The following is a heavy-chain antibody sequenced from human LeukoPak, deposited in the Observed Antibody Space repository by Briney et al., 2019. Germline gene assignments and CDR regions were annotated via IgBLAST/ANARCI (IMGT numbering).Heavy chain of an antibody. CDR3: ARDGFLEWLFFDYYYGMDV. CDR1: GFTFSSYA. J-gene: IGHJ6*02. V-gene: IGHV3-30-3*01. CDR2: ISYDGSNK. Sequence: PGGSLRLSCAASGFTFSSYAMHWVRQAPGKGLEWVAVISYDGSNKYYADSVKGRFTISRDNSKNTLYLQMNSLRAEDTAVYYCARDGFLEWLFFDYYYGMDVWGQGTTVTASS. D-gene: IGHD3-3*01.